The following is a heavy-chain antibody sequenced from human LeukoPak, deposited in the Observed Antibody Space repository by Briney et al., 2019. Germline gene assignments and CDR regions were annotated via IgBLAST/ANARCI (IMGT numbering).Heavy chain of an antibody. V-gene: IGHV3-53*01. J-gene: IGHJ6*03. Sequence: GGSLRLSCSASSFSITDKSMTWVRQAPGKGLECVAIIYRGEVTAYADSVRGRFTISRDSGTNTLFLQMDNLRDDDTAVYYCARVVAAIALRDYHYVDVWGKGTTLSVS. D-gene: IGHD6-19*01. CDR2: IYRGEVT. CDR3: ARVVAAIALRDYHYVDV. CDR1: SFSITDKS.